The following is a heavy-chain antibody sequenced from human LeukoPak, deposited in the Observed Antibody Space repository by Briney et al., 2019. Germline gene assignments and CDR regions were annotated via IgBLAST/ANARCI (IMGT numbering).Heavy chain of an antibody. CDR2: IIPIFGTA. V-gene: IGHV1-69*05. D-gene: IGHD1-26*01. J-gene: IGHJ4*02. Sequence: SVKVSCKASGGTFSSYAISWVRQAPGQGLEWMGRIIPIFGTANYAQKFQGRVTITTDESTSTAYMELSSLGSEDTAVYYCARAVGAIHEFDYWGQGTLVTVSS. CDR1: GGTFSSYA. CDR3: ARAVGAIHEFDY.